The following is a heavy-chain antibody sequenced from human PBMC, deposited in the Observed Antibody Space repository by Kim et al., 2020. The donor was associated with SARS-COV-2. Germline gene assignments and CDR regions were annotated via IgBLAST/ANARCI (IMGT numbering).Heavy chain of an antibody. V-gene: IGHV4-39*01. Sequence: PALKRRVTISVDTSKDLFSLKLSSVTAADTAVYYCARIREYSSSWYGGEDYWGQGTLVTVSS. D-gene: IGHD6-13*01. J-gene: IGHJ4*02. CDR3: ARIREYSSSWYGGEDY.